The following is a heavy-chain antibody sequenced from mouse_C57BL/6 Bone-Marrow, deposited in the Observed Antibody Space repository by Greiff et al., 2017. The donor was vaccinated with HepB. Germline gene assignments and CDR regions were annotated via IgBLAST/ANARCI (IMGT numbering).Heavy chain of an antibody. CDR3: ARPYYYGSTYFDY. V-gene: IGHV1-76*01. CDR2: IYPGSGNT. D-gene: IGHD1-1*01. CDR1: GYTFTDYY. Sequence: VKLVESGAELVRPGASVKLSCKASGYTFTDYYINWVKQRPGQGLEWIARIYPGSGNTYYNEKFKGKATLTAEKSSSTAYMQLSSLTSEDSAVYFGARPYYYGSTYFDYWGQGTTLTVSS. J-gene: IGHJ2*01.